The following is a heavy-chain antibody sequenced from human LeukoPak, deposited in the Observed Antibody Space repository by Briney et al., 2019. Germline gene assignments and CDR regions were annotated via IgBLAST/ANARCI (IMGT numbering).Heavy chain of an antibody. Sequence: PGGSLRLSCAASGFTFSSFSMNWVRQAPGKGLEWVSYISSSSTIKYADSVKGRFTLSRDNAKNSLYLQMSSLRAEDTAVYYCARDHFDWLLSYLDVWGKGTTVTVSS. V-gene: IGHV3-48*01. CDR3: ARDHFDWLLSYLDV. CDR2: ISSSSTI. J-gene: IGHJ6*03. D-gene: IGHD3-9*01. CDR1: GFTFSSFS.